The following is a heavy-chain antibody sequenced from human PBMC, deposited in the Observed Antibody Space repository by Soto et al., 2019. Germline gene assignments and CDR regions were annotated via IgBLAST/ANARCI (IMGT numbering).Heavy chain of an antibody. V-gene: IGHV4-34*01. CDR1: SGSFSGYY. CDR3: ARGRFGLWFGESIWTSPPSYFDY. Sequence: PSETLSLTCAVYSGSFSGYYWSWIRQPPGKGLEWIGEINHSGSTNYNPSLKSRATISLDTSKNQFSLNLSSVTAADTAVYYCARGRFGLWFGESIWTSPPSYFDYWGQGTLVTVSS. D-gene: IGHD3-10*01. CDR2: INHSGST. J-gene: IGHJ4*02.